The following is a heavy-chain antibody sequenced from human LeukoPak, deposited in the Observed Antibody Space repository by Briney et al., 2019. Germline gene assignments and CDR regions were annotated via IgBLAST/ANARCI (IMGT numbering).Heavy chain of an antibody. CDR1: GGSISSGDYY. Sequence: SQTLSLTCTVSGGSISSGDYYWRGIRQPPGKGLEGIGYIYYSGSTYDNPSLKSRVTISVDTSKNQSSLKLSSVTAAATAVYSSARPGWWASWGQGTLVTVSS. CDR3: ARPGWWAS. CDR2: IYYSGST. J-gene: IGHJ5*02. V-gene: IGHV4-30-4*01. D-gene: IGHD2-15*01.